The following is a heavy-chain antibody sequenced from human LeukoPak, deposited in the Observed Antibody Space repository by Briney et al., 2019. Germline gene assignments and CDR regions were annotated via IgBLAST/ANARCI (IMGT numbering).Heavy chain of an antibody. V-gene: IGHV3-48*01. J-gene: IGHJ4*02. CDR3: ARFGSSWYYGFDY. CDR2: ISSRSSTI. CDR1: GFTFSSYA. Sequence: GGSLRLSCAASGFTFSSYAMSWVRRAPGKGLEWVSYISSRSSTIYYANSVKGRFTISRDNAKNSLYLQMNSLRAEDTAVYYCARFGSSWYYGFDYWGQGTLVTVSS. D-gene: IGHD6-13*01.